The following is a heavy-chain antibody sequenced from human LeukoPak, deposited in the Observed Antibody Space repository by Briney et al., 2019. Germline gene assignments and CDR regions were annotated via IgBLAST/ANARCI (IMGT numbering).Heavy chain of an antibody. CDR1: GGSISSYY. CDR3: ARGWGSSWWNGYYYYGMDV. V-gene: IGHV4-4*07. J-gene: IGHJ6*02. Sequence: SETLSLTCTVSGGSISSYYWSWIRQPAGKGLEWIGRIYTSGSTNYNPSLKSRVTMSVDTSKNQFSLTLSSVTAADTAVYYCARGWGSSWWNGYYYYGMDVWGQGTTVTVSS. D-gene: IGHD6-13*01. CDR2: IYTSGST.